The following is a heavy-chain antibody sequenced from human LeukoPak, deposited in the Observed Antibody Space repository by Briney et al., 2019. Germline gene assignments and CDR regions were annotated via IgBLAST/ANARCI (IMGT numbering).Heavy chain of an antibody. D-gene: IGHD3-22*01. CDR2: ISYDGRNT. V-gene: IGHV3-30*18. J-gene: IGHJ1*01. Sequence: GGSLRLSCAASGFTFSNYGMHWVRQAPGKGLEWVAVISYDGRNTYYADSVKGRFTISRDNSKKTLYLQMSSLRAEDTAVYYCAKDSSSGYPFQDWGQGTLVTVSS. CDR1: GFTFSNYG. CDR3: AKDSSSGYPFQD.